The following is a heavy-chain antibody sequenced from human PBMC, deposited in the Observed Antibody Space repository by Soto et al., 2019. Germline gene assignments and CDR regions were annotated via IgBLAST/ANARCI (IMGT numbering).Heavy chain of an antibody. Sequence: GGSLRLSCAASGFTFSSYWMSWVRQAPGKGLEWVANIKQDGSEKYYVDSVKGRFTISRDNAKNSLYLQMNSLRAEDTAVYYCAREGAIFGVVIIDYWGQGTLVTVSS. CDR3: AREGAIFGVVIIDY. J-gene: IGHJ4*02. D-gene: IGHD3-3*02. V-gene: IGHV3-7*01. CDR2: IKQDGSEK. CDR1: GFTFSSYW.